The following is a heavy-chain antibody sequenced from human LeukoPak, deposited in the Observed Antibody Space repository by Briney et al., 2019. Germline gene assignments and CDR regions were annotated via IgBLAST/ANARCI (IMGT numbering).Heavy chain of an antibody. Sequence: GGSLRLSCTASGFTVSDKYMNWVRQAPGKGLEWVSVIYSTGNTYYADSVKGRFTISRDNSKNRIYLQMNSLRAEDTAVYYCTSEVASSYAFGIWGQGTMVTVSS. CDR2: IYSTGNT. CDR3: TSEVASSYAFGI. V-gene: IGHV3-53*05. D-gene: IGHD5-12*01. CDR1: GFTVSDKY. J-gene: IGHJ3*02.